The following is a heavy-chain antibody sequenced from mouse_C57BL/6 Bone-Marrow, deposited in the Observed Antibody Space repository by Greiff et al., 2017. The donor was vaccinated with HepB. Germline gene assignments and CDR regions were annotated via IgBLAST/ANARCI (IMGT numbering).Heavy chain of an antibody. V-gene: IGHV1-80*01. CDR1: GYAFSSYW. Sequence: QVHVKQSGAELVKPGASVKISCKASGYAFSSYWMNWVKQRPGKGLEWIGQIYPGDGDTNYNGKFKGKATLTADKSSSTAYMQLSSLTSEDSAVYFCARYYYYGSSPAMDYWGQGTSVTVSS. CDR2: IYPGDGDT. CDR3: ARYYYYGSSPAMDY. D-gene: IGHD1-1*01. J-gene: IGHJ4*01.